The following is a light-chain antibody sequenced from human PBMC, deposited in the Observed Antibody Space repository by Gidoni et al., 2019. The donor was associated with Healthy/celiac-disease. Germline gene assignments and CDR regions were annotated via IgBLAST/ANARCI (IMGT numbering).Light chain of an antibody. J-gene: IGLJ3*02. Sequence: QSALTQPASVSGSPGQSITISCTGTSSDVGSYNLVSWYQQHPGKAPKPMIYEVSKRPSGVSNRFSGSKSGNTASLTISGLQAEDEADYYCCSYAGSSTFEWVFGGGTKLTVL. V-gene: IGLV2-23*02. CDR3: CSYAGSSTFEWV. CDR1: SSDVGSYNL. CDR2: EVS.